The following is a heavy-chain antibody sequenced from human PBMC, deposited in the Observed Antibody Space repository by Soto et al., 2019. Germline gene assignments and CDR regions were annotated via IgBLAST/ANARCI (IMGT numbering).Heavy chain of an antibody. CDR1: GFTFSNYG. J-gene: IGHJ6*02. CDR2: ISYDGGNK. Sequence: QVQLVESGGAMVQPGRSLRLSCAASGFTFSNYGLHWVRQAPGKGLEWVAVISYDGGNKFYADSVKGRFTISRDNPKNTLYLQMNSLRPEDTAVYYCAKIIGFCGSSSCSRDYYYYYGMDVWGHGTTVTVSS. D-gene: IGHD2-2*01. CDR3: AKIIGFCGSSSCSRDYYYYYGMDV. V-gene: IGHV3-30*18.